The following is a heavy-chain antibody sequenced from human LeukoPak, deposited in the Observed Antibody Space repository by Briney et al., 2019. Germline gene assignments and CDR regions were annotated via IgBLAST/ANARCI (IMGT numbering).Heavy chain of an antibody. CDR2: VDTSGHNG. V-gene: IGHV3-23*01. CDR3: AKGGTGTTVRYFDY. Sequence: GGSLRLSCAASGFTFTTHWMNWVRQAPGKGLEWVSLVDTSGHNGYYADSVQGRFTISRDNSKNSLYLQMNSLRAEDTAVYYCAKGGTGTTVRYFDYWGQGTLVTVSS. J-gene: IGHJ4*02. D-gene: IGHD1-7*01. CDR1: GFTFTTHW.